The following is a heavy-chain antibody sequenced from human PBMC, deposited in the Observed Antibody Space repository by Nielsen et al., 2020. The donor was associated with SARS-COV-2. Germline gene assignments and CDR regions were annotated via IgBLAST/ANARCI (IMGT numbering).Heavy chain of an antibody. CDR1: RYSFASYS. CDR2: INAGNGNT. V-gene: IGHV1-3*01. J-gene: IGHJ4*02. CDR3: ARHLRGYIDY. Sequence: ASVKVSCKASRYSFASYSMHWVRQAPGQRLEWMGWINAGNGNTRYSQKFRGRVTITRDTSASTPYMELSSLRSEDTAVYYCARHLRGYIDYWGQGTLVTVAS.